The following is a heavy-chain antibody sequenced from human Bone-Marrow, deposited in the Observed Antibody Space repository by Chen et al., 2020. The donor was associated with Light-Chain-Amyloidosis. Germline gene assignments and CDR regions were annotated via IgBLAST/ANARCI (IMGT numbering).Heavy chain of an antibody. V-gene: IGHV4-31*03. CDR3: AREPSIVAVTENNQQGNWFGP. CDR2: VFYSGTT. CDR1: GGSIGSDRYY. J-gene: IGHJ5*02. Sequence: VQLQESGPGLVKPSQTLGRTCTRSGGSIGSDRYYWTWICQRPGKGLEWIGCVFYSGTTFYNPSLKSRVTISVDTSKTQFSLRLRSVTTADTAVYYCAREPSIVAVTENNQQGNWFGPWGQGTLVTVSS. D-gene: IGHD2-21*02.